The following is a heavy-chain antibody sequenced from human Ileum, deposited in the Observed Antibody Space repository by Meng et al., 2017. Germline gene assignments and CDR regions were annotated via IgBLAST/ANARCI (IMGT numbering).Heavy chain of an antibody. J-gene: IGHJ3*02. CDR2: IYYSGST. CDR1: GGSISSYY. D-gene: IGHD3-10*01. CDR3: ARDHGDRDAFDI. V-gene: IGHV4-59*01. Sequence: GSLRLSCTVSGGSISSYYWSWIRQPPGKGLEWIGYIYYSGSTNYNPSLKSRVTISVDTSKNQFSLKLSSVTAADTAVYYCARDHGDRDAFDIWGQGTMVTVSS.